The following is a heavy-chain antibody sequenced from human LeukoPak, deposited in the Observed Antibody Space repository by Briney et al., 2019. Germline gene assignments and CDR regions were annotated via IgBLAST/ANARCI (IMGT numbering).Heavy chain of an antibody. CDR1: GFTFSSYG. V-gene: IGHV3-33*01. J-gene: IGHJ4*02. CDR2: IWYDGSNK. D-gene: IGHD3-3*01. Sequence: GGSLRLSCAASGFTFSSYGMHWVRQAPGKGLEWVAVIWYDGSNKYYADSVKGRFTISRDNSKNTLYLQMNSLRAEDTAVYYCARDHLDPLGDFWSGYQDYWGQGTLVTVSS. CDR3: ARDHLDPLGDFWSGYQDY.